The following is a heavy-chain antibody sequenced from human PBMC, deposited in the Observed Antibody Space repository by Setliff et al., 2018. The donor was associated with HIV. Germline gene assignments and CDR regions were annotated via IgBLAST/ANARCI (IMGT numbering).Heavy chain of an antibody. CDR2: INPSGGST. Sequence: ASVTVSCKASGYTFTSYYMHWVRQAPGQGLEWMGIINPSGGSTSYAQKFQGRVTMTRDMSTSTVYMELSSLRSEDTAVYYCARNPRIAVAGTDYYYYMDVWGKGTTVTVSS. CDR3: ARNPRIAVAGTDYYYYMDV. D-gene: IGHD6-19*01. V-gene: IGHV1-46*01. CDR1: GYTFTSYY. J-gene: IGHJ6*03.